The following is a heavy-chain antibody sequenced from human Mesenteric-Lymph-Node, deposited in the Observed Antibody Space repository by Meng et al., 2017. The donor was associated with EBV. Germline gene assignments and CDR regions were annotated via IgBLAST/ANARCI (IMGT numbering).Heavy chain of an antibody. Sequence: QVQLQRSESGLVGLSKTRALYCAVSGGSVNIGGYAGSWVRQSPEKGLCWIGYVHHSGLTYTNPSLETRVMISLERSNNQFALTLTSVTAADTAVYYCAGGDYVTQFNYWGQGTLVTVSS. CDR2: VHHSGLT. J-gene: IGHJ4*02. D-gene: IGHD4-17*01. CDR1: GGSVNIGGYA. V-gene: IGHV4-30-2*06. CDR3: AGGDYVTQFNY.